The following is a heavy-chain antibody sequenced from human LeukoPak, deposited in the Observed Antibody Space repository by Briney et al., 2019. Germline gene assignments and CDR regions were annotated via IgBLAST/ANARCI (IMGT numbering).Heavy chain of an antibody. Sequence: ASVKVSCKASGYTFTSYGISWVRQAPAQGLEWMGWISAYNGNTNYAQKLQGRVTMTTDTSTSTAYMELRSLRSDDTAVYYCARDGTMVRESGWSDPWGQGTLVTVSS. J-gene: IGHJ5*02. V-gene: IGHV1-18*01. CDR3: ARDGTMVRESGWSDP. CDR1: GYTFTSYG. CDR2: ISAYNGNT. D-gene: IGHD3-10*01.